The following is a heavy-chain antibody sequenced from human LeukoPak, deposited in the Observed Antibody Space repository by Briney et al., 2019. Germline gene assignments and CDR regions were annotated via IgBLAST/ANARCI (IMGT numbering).Heavy chain of an antibody. CDR1: GFTFDDYA. Sequence: GGSLRLSCAASGFTFDDYAMHWVRQAPGKGLEWVSGISWNSGSIGYADSVKGRFTISRDNAKNSLYLQMNSLRAEDTALYYCAKSLGPYYYDSSGYSFDYWGQGALVTVSS. CDR3: AKSLGPYYYDSSGYSFDY. V-gene: IGHV3-9*01. D-gene: IGHD3-22*01. J-gene: IGHJ4*02. CDR2: ISWNSGSI.